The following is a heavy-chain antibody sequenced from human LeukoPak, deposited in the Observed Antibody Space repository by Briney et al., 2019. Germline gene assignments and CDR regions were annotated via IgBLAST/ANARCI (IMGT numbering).Heavy chain of an antibody. D-gene: IGHD2-8*01. V-gene: IGHV3-15*01. CDR2: IKSKTDGGTT. Sequence: KPGGSLRLSCAASGFTFRNAWMSWVREAPGKGLEWGGRIKSKTDGGTTEHAAPVKGRFTISRDDSKNTVFLQMNSLKTEDTAVYHCTTQGYSTNGECYGFDNWGQGTLVTVSS. CDR3: TTQGYSTNGECYGFDN. CDR1: GFTFRNAW. J-gene: IGHJ4*02.